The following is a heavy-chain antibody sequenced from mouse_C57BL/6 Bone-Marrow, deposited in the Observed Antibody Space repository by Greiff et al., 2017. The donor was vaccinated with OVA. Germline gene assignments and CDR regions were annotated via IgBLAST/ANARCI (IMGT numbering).Heavy chain of an antibody. CDR3: TRKMEDGYSAWFAY. CDR2: IDPETGGT. D-gene: IGHD2-3*01. J-gene: IGHJ3*01. Sequence: VQGVESGAELVRPGASVTLSCKASGYTFTDYEMHWVKQTPVHGLEWIGAIDPETGGTAYNQKFKGKAILTADKSSSTAYMELRSLTSEDSAVYYCTRKMEDGYSAWFAYWGQGTLVTVSA. CDR1: GYTFTDYE. V-gene: IGHV1-15*01.